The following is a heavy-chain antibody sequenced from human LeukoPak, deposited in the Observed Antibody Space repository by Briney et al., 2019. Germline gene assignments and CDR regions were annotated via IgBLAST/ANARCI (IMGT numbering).Heavy chain of an antibody. J-gene: IGHJ6*02. D-gene: IGHD4-17*01. Sequence: SETLSLTCTVSGGSISSYYWSWIRQPPGKGLEWIGYIYYSGSTNYNPSIKSRVTISVDTSNNQCSRKVSSVTAADTAVYYGAGGVDYGDYVTVSYYYGMDVWGQGTTVTVSS. V-gene: IGHV4-59*08. CDR3: AGGVDYGDYVTVSYYYGMDV. CDR1: GGSISSYY. CDR2: IYYSGST.